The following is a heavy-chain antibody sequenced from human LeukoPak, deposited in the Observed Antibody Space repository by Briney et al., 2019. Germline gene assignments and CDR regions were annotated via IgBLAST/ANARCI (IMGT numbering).Heavy chain of an antibody. J-gene: IGHJ4*02. CDR3: ARDSATIRGFDY. CDR2: ISSSGSTI. V-gene: IGHV3-48*03. CDR1: GFTFSSYE. Sequence: GGSLRLSCAASGFTFSSYEMNWVRQAPGKGLEWVSYISSSGSTIYYADSVKGRFTISRDDAKNSLYLQMNSLRAEDTAVYYCARDSATIRGFDYWGQGTLVTVSS. D-gene: IGHD5-24*01.